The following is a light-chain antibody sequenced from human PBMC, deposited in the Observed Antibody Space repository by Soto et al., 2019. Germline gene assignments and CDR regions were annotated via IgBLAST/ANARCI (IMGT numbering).Light chain of an antibody. CDR3: ATWDDSLNAL. Sequence: QLVLTQPPSASGTPGQRVTISCSGRSSNIGSNAVNWYQQLPGTAPKLLIYSNNQRPSGVPDRFSGSKSGTSASLAISGLQSEDEADYYCATWDDSLNALFGGGTKVTVL. CDR2: SNN. CDR1: SSNIGSNA. J-gene: IGLJ2*01. V-gene: IGLV1-44*01.